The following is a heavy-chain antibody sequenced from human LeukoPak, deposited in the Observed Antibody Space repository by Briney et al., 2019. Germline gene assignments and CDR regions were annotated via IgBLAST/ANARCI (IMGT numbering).Heavy chain of an antibody. V-gene: IGHV3-7*01. J-gene: IGHJ3*02. CDR3: ARRERI. CDR2: IKQDGSEN. Sequence: GGSLRLSCVASGFSFSTYWMSWVRQAPGKGLEWVANIKQDGSENYYVDSVKGRFTISRDNAKNSLYLQMNSLRAEDTAVYYCARRERIWGQGTMVTVSS. CDR1: GFSFSTYW. D-gene: IGHD1-26*01.